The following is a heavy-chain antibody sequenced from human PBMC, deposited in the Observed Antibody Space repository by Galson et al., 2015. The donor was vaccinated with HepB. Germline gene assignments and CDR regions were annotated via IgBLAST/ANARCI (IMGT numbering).Heavy chain of an antibody. D-gene: IGHD6-19*01. CDR1: GFTFSSYS. Sequence: SLRLSCAASGFTFSSYSMNWVRQAPGKGLEWVSSISSSSSYIYYADSVKGRFTISRDNAKNSLYLQMNSLRAEDTAVYYCARGFPAVAGTAYYYGMDVWGQGTTVTVSS. J-gene: IGHJ6*02. CDR3: ARGFPAVAGTAYYYGMDV. V-gene: IGHV3-21*01. CDR2: ISSSSSYI.